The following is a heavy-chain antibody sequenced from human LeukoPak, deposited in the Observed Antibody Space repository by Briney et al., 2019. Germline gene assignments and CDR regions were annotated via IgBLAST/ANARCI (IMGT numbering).Heavy chain of an antibody. CDR1: GYTLTEYY. Sequence: ASVKVSCKASGYTLTEYYIHWVRQAPGQGLEWMGCIIPDSGGTTYQQNFQGRVTMTRDTSISTFYMELSSLRPDDTAVYYCSTEDKYCTGANCGVFWGQGTLVTVSS. CDR3: STEDKYCTGANCGVF. J-gene: IGHJ4*02. D-gene: IGHD2-8*02. V-gene: IGHV1-2*02. CDR2: IIPDSGGT.